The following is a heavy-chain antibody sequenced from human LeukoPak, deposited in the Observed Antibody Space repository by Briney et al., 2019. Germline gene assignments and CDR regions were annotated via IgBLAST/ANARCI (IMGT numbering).Heavy chain of an antibody. CDR2: IYYSGST. J-gene: IGHJ4*02. D-gene: IGHD2-2*01. CDR1: GGSISSSSYY. Sequence: NPSETLSLTCTVSGGSISSSSYYWGWIRQPPGKGLEWIGSIYYSGSTYYNPSLKSRVTISVDTSKNQFSLKLSSVTAADTAVYYCARQLGYCSGTSCYADKVDYWGQGTLVTVSS. V-gene: IGHV4-39*01. CDR3: ARQLGYCSGTSCYADKVDY.